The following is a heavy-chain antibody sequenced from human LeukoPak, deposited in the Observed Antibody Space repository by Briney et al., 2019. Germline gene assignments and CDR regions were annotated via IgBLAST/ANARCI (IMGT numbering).Heavy chain of an antibody. CDR3: AAATGPYGGTYDY. Sequence: TSVKVSCKASGFTXTSSAVQWVRQARGQRLEWIGWIVVGSGNTNYAQKFQERVTITRDMSTSTAYMELSSLRSEDTAVYYCAAATGPYGGTYDYWGQGTLVTVSS. J-gene: IGHJ4*02. CDR1: GFTXTSSA. CDR2: IVVGSGNT. V-gene: IGHV1-58*01. D-gene: IGHD4-23*01.